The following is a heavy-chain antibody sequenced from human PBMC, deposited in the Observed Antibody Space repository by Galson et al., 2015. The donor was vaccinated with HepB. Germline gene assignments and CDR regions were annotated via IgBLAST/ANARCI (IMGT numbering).Heavy chain of an antibody. CDR1: GGTFSSYA. J-gene: IGHJ4*02. Sequence: SVKVSCKASGGTFSSYAISWVRQAPGQGLEWMGGIIPIFGTANYAQKFQGRVTITADESTSTAYMELSSLRSEDTAVYYCARDRGYCSSTSCYFDYWGQGTLVTVSS. CDR3: ARDRGYCSSTSCYFDY. V-gene: IGHV1-69*13. D-gene: IGHD2-2*01. CDR2: IIPIFGTA.